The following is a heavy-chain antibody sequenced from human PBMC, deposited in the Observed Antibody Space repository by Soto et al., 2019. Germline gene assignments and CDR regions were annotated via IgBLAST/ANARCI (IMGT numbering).Heavy chain of an antibody. D-gene: IGHD6-13*01. CDR1: GFTFSSYG. V-gene: IGHV3-30*18. Sequence: GGSLRLSCAASGFTFSSYGMHWVRQAPGKGLEWVAVISYDGSNKYYADSVKGRFTISRDNSKNTLYLQMNSLRAEDTAVYYCAKIAPAGTPADYWGQGTLVTGSS. CDR2: ISYDGSNK. CDR3: AKIAPAGTPADY. J-gene: IGHJ4*02.